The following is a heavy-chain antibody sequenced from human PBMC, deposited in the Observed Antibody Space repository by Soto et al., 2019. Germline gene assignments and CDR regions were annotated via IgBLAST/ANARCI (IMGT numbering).Heavy chain of an antibody. V-gene: IGHV3-43*01. D-gene: IGHD3-3*01. CDR3: AKGRVNTCFGVDGALRICQDI. J-gene: IGHJ3*02. Sequence: PGGSLRLSCAASGFTFDDYTMHWVRQAPGKGLEWVSLISWDGGSTYYADSVKGRFTISRDNSKNSLYLQMNSLRTEDTALYYCAKGRVNTCFGVDGALRICQDIWGRGTLDTVS. CDR2: ISWDGGST. CDR1: GFTFDDYT.